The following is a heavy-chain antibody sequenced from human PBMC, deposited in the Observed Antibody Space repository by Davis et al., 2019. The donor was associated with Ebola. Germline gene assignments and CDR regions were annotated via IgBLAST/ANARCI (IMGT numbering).Heavy chain of an antibody. CDR3: TTYSGAYFDY. CDR1: GYKFTDSW. D-gene: IGHD1-26*01. J-gene: IGHJ4*02. CDR2: IFPGDSDT. V-gene: IGHV5-51*01. Sequence: GESLKISCKTSGYKFTDSWIGWVRQMPGKGLEWMGVIFPGDSDTTYSPSFQGQITFSVDKSASTAYLHWSSLKASDTAMYYCTTYSGAYFDYWDQGTLVTVSA.